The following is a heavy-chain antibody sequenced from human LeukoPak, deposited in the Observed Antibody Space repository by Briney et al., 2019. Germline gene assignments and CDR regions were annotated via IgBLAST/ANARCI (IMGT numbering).Heavy chain of an antibody. CDR3: ASDGAPYYYGSGSYWFDP. CDR2: INPNSGGT. CDR1: GYTFTTYA. J-gene: IGHJ5*02. V-gene: IGHV1-2*02. D-gene: IGHD3-10*01. Sequence: ASVKVSCKASGYTFTTYAMNWVRQAPGQGLEWMGWINPNSGGTNYAQKLQGRVTMTRDTSTSTVYMELSSLRSEDTAVYYCASDGAPYYYGSGSYWFDPWGQGTLVTVSS.